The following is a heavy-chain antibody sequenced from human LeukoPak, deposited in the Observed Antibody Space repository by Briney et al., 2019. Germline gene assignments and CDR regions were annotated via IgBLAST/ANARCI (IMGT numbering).Heavy chain of an antibody. CDR1: GGSISSYY. CDR3: ARVSPPYYDILTGYSYYFDY. Sequence: SETLSLTCTVSGGSISSYYWSWIRQPPGKGLEWMGYIYYSGSTNYNPSLKSRVTISVDTSKNQFSLKLSSVTAADTAVYYCARVSPPYYDILTGYSYYFDYWGQGTLVTVPS. J-gene: IGHJ4*02. V-gene: IGHV4-59*08. D-gene: IGHD3-9*01. CDR2: IYYSGST.